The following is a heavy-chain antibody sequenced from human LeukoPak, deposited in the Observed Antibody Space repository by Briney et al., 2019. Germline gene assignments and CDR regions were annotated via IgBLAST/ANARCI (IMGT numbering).Heavy chain of an antibody. CDR2: IKEDGSEK. V-gene: IGHV3-7*01. CDR1: GFTLKNAW. D-gene: IGHD5-12*01. Sequence: GGSLRLSCAASGFTLKNAWMGWVRQAPGKGLEWVANIKEDGSEKYYLDSVKGRFTTSRDNAQNSLHLEMNGLRAEDTAVYYCARGSRPEVATILYDNWGQGTLITVSP. CDR3: ARGSRPEVATILYDN. J-gene: IGHJ4*02.